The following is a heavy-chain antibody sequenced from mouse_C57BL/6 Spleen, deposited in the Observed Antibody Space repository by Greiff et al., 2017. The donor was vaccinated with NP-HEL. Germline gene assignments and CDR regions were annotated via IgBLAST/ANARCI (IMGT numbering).Heavy chain of an antibody. Sequence: QVQLKESGAELVRPGASVTLSCKASGYTFTDYEMHWVKQTPVHGLEWIGAIDPETGGTAYNQKFKGKAILTADKSSSTAYMELRSLTSEDSAVYYCTRGELHYAMDYWGQGTSVTVSS. V-gene: IGHV1-15*01. CDR2: IDPETGGT. D-gene: IGHD2-1*01. CDR1: GYTFTDYE. CDR3: TRGELHYAMDY. J-gene: IGHJ4*01.